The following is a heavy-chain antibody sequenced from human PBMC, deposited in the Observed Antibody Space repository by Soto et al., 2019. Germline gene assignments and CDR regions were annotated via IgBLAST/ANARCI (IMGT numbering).Heavy chain of an antibody. CDR2: IYPGDSDT. D-gene: IGHD2-2*01. CDR3: ARVGTTCYGYFHH. V-gene: IGHV5-51*01. Sequence: PGESLKISCKGSGYKFSSDWIGWVRQMPGKSLDWMGIIYPGDSDTRYSPSFQGQVTISADKSISTAYLQWSNLKASDSAIYYCARVGTTCYGYFHHWGQGTLVTVSS. J-gene: IGHJ1*01. CDR1: GYKFSSDW.